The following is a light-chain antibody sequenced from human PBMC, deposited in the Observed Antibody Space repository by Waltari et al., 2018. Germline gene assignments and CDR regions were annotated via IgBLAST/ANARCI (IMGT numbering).Light chain of an antibody. V-gene: IGKV1-9*01. CDR3: QQLHSYPLT. J-gene: IGKJ4*01. CDR2: AAS. CDR1: QGISGS. Sequence: IQLTQSPSPLSASVGDRVTITCRASQGISGSLAWYQQKAGKAPKLLIYAASTLQSGVPSRFSGSGSGTDLTLTISSLQPEDFATYYCQQLHSYPLTFGGGTKVESK.